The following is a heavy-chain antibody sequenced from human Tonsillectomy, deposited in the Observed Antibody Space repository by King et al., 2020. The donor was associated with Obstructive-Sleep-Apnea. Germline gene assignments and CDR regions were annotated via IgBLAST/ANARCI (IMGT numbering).Heavy chain of an antibody. J-gene: IGHJ2*01. D-gene: IGHD2-21*02. CDR3: ARRPAYCGGDCYSDWYYDL. CDR2: MSGSGGST. V-gene: IGHV3-23*04. CDR1: GFTFGNYA. Sequence: VQLVESGGGLVQPGGSLRLSCAASGFTFGNYAMTWVRQAPGKGLEWLSGMSGSGGSTFYADSVMGRLSISRDNSKNTLYLQMNILRAEDTAVYFCARRPAYCGGDCYSDWYYDLWGRGTLAT.